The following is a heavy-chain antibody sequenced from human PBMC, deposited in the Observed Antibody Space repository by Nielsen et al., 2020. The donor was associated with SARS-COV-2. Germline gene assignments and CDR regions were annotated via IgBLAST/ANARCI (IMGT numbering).Heavy chain of an antibody. D-gene: IGHD2-2*01. J-gene: IGHJ6*02. CDR1: GFSVSSHD. V-gene: IGHV3-53*01. CDR3: ARGACSSTSCYHYYGMDV. CDR2: IYSDGST. Sequence: GESLKISCAASGFSVSSHDMNWVRQAPGKGLQWVSLIYSDGSTKYADSVKGRFTISRDNAKNSLYLQMNSLRAEDTAVYYCARGACSSTSCYHYYGMDVWGQGTTVTVSS.